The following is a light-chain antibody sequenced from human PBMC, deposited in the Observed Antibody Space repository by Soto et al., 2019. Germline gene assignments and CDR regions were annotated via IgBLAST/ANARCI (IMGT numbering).Light chain of an antibody. Sequence: IQLTQSPSSLSASVGDRVTITCRASQDIGIYLAWYQQKPGKAPNLLIYAASSLQRGVPSRFSGSGSGTDFTLTIRSPQPEDFATYHCQQLSSYPVTFGQGTKVDIK. J-gene: IGKJ1*01. CDR3: QQLSSYPVT. CDR1: QDIGIY. CDR2: AAS. V-gene: IGKV1-9*01.